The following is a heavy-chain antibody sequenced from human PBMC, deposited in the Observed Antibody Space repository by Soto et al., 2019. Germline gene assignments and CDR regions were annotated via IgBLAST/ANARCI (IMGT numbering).Heavy chain of an antibody. V-gene: IGHV3-15*07. J-gene: IGHJ4*02. CDR1: GFTFRSTW. Sequence: EVQLVESGGGLVKPGGSLRLACAASGFTFRSTWMNWVRQAPGKGLEWVGRIKSIGDGGTTDYAAPVKGRFTISRDDSKDTLYLQMSSLKAEDTAVCFCSTDPPKLLGPFDYWGQGTLVTVS. CDR2: IKSIGDGGTT. CDR3: STDPPKLLGPFDY.